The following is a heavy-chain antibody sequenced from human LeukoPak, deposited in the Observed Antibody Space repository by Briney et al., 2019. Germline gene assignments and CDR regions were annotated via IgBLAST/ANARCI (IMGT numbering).Heavy chain of an antibody. CDR1: GYTFTSYG. Sequence: ASVKVSCKASGYTFTSYGISWVRQAPGQGLEWMGWIGAYNGNTNYAQKLQGRVTMTTDTSTSTAYMELRSLRSDDTAVYYCARDQGGWVSGWFDPWGQGTLVTVSS. D-gene: IGHD6-13*01. CDR2: IGAYNGNT. CDR3: ARDQGGWVSGWFDP. V-gene: IGHV1-18*01. J-gene: IGHJ5*02.